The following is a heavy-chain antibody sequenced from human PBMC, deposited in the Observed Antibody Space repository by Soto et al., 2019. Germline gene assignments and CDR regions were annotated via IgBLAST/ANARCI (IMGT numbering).Heavy chain of an antibody. V-gene: IGHV3-33*01. J-gene: IGHJ4*02. CDR1: GFTFSSYG. CDR2: IWYDGSNK. CDR3: ASYYRDPPSDH. D-gene: IGHD4-17*01. Sequence: QVQLVESGGGVVQPGRSLRLSCAASGFTFSSYGMHWVRQAPGKGLEWVAVIWYDGSNKYYADSVKGRFTISRDNSKDTLYLQIDSLRAEDTGVYFCASYYRDPPSDHRGPGTLVTVSS.